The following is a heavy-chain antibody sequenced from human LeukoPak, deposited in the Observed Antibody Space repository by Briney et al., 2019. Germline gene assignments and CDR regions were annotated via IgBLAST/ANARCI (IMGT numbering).Heavy chain of an antibody. CDR2: ISAYNGNT. V-gene: IGHV1-18*01. CDR3: ARGGYYYDSSGYYLSGY. D-gene: IGHD3-22*01. Sequence: ASVKVSCKASGYTFTSYGISWVRQAPGQGLEWMGWISAYNGNTNYAQKLQGRVTMTTDTSTSTAYMELRSLRSDDTAVYYCARGGYYYDSSGYYLSGYWGQGTLVTVSS. J-gene: IGHJ4*02. CDR1: GYTFTSYG.